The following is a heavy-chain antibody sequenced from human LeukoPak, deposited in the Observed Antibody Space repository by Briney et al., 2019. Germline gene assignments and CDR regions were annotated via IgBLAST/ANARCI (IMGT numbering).Heavy chain of an antibody. CDR2: MNPNSGNT. CDR3: ARWVAARTGSKINYYYYGMDV. CDR1: GYTFTTYD. V-gene: IGHV1-8*01. J-gene: IGHJ6*02. D-gene: IGHD6-6*01. Sequence: ASVKVSCKASGYTFTTYDINWVRQATGQGLEWMGWMNPNSGNTGFAQTFQGRVTMTRDTSISTAYMELSRLRSDDTAVYYCARWVAARTGSKINYYYYGMDVWGQGTTVTVSS.